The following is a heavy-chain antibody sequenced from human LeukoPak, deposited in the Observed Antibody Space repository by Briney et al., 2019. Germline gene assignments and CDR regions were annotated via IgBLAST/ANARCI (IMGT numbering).Heavy chain of an antibody. CDR1: GFTFSSYA. Sequence: GGSLRLSCAASGFTFSSYAMSWVRQAPGKGLEWVSAISGSGGSTYYADSVKGRFTISRDNSKNTLYLQMNSLRAEDTAVYYCAKEPLSSGWSGKYFQHWGQGTLVTVSS. J-gene: IGHJ1*01. CDR2: ISGSGGST. V-gene: IGHV3-23*01. D-gene: IGHD6-19*01. CDR3: AKEPLSSGWSGKYFQH.